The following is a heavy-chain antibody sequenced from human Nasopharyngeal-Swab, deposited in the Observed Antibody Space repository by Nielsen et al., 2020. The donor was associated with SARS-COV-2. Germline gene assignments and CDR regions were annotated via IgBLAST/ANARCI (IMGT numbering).Heavy chain of an antibody. Sequence: GEALKISCAASGVTFSGSAMHWVRQASGKGLEWVGRIRSKANSYATAYAASVKGRFTISRDDSKNTAYLQMNSLKTEDTAVYYCTSRNPETGSYWGQGTLVTVSS. CDR2: IRSKANSYAT. CDR3: TSRNPETGSY. J-gene: IGHJ4*02. CDR1: GVTFSGSA. V-gene: IGHV3-73*01. D-gene: IGHD1-14*01.